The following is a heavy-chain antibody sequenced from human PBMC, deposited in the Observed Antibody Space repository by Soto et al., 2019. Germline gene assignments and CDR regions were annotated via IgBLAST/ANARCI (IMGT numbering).Heavy chain of an antibody. J-gene: IGHJ4*02. CDR1: GVSISSNSYX. CDR3: XXXXXXXANFDN. Sequence: QVQLQESGPGLVKPSETLSLTCTVSGVSISSNSYXWGWXRQPXGXGLEWIGNIYYSGSTYYNPSLKSRVTTSVDXXXXXXXXXXXXXXXXXXXXXXXXXXXXXXANFDNWGQGTLVTVSS. CDR2: IYYSGST. V-gene: IGHV4-39*01.